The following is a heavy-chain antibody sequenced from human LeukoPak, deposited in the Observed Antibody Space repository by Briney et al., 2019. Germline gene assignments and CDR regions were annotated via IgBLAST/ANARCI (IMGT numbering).Heavy chain of an antibody. CDR2: IYYSGST. J-gene: IGHJ4*02. CDR1: GGSISGYY. D-gene: IGHD3-9*01. V-gene: IGHV4-39*07. CDR3: ATLRYFDWLLDYFEY. Sequence: SETLSLTCTVSGGSISGYYWSWIRQPPGKGLEWIGSIYYSGSTDYNPSLKSRVTISVDTSKNQFSLKLSSVTAADTAVYYCATLRYFDWLLDYFEYWGQGTLVTVSS.